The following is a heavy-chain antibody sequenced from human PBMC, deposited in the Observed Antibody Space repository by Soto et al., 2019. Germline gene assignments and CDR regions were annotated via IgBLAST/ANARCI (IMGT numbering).Heavy chain of an antibody. Sequence: VQLVESGGGVVQPGRSLRLSCAASGFTFSSYAMHWVRQAPGKGLEWVAVISYDGSNKYYADSVKGRFTISRDNSKNTLYLQMNSLRAEDTAVYYCARDRSGAGGMDVWGQGTTVTVSS. J-gene: IGHJ6*02. CDR2: ISYDGSNK. CDR3: ARDRSGAGGMDV. D-gene: IGHD2-15*01. CDR1: GFTFSSYA. V-gene: IGHV3-30-3*01.